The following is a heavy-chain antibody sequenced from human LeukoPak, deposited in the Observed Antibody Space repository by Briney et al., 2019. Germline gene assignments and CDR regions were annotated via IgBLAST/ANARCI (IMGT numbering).Heavy chain of an antibody. J-gene: IGHJ4*02. Sequence: SETLSLTCAVYGGSFSGYYWSWIRQPPGKGLEWIGEINHSGSTNYNPSLKSRVTISVDTSKNQFSLKLSSVTAADTAVYYCARVTVATRDGYDYWGQGTLATVSS. CDR2: INHSGST. CDR3: ARVTVATRDGYDY. V-gene: IGHV4-34*01. CDR1: GGSFSGYY. D-gene: IGHD4-23*01.